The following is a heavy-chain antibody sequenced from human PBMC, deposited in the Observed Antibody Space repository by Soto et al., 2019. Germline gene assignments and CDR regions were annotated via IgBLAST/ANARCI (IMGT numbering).Heavy chain of an antibody. CDR2: ISGSGGNT. CDR1: GFTFSSYA. CDR3: ANYNYYDASGPS. J-gene: IGHJ5*02. D-gene: IGHD3-22*01. V-gene: IGHV3-23*01. Sequence: AGGSLRLSCAASGFTFSSYAMSWVRQAPGKGLEWVSAISGSGGNTYYADSVKGRFTISRDNSKNTLYLQMNSLRAEDTAVYYCANYNYYDASGPSWGQGTLVTVSS.